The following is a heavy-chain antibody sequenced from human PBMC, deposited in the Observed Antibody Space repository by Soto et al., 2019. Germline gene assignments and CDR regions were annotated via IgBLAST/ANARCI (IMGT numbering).Heavy chain of an antibody. Sequence: PGGSLRLSCAASGFTFSSYAMSWVRQAPGKGLEWVSAISGSGGSTYYADSVKGRFTISRDNSKNTLYLQMNSLRAEDTAVYYCAKGIEWILGIGVVPAQDAFYIWGQGTMVTVSS. V-gene: IGHV3-23*01. D-gene: IGHD2-2*01. J-gene: IGHJ3*02. CDR2: ISGSGGST. CDR3: AKGIEWILGIGVVPAQDAFYI. CDR1: GFTFSSYA.